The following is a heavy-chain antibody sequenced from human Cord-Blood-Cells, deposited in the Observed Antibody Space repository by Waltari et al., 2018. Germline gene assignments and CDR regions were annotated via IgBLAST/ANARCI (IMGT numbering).Heavy chain of an antibody. Sequence: QLQLQESGPGLVKPSETLSLTCTVSGGSISSSRYYWGWIRQPPGKGLEWIGSIYYSGSTYYNPSLKSRVTISIDTSKNQFSLKLSSVTAADTAVYYCARQLVAERWLVRVAHLDYWGQGTLVTVSS. CDR3: ARQLVAERWLVRVAHLDY. CDR1: GGSISSSRYY. V-gene: IGHV4-39*01. CDR2: IYYSGST. D-gene: IGHD6-19*01. J-gene: IGHJ4*02.